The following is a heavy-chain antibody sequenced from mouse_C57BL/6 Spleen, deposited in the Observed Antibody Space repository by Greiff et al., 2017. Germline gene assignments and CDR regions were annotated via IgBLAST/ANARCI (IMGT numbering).Heavy chain of an antibody. J-gene: IGHJ4*01. CDR2: MRSKSNNYAT. V-gene: IGHV10-1*01. D-gene: IGHD1-1*01. CDR1: GFSFNTYA. Sequence: EVHLVESGGGLVQPKGSLKLSCAASGFSFNTYAMNWVRQAPGKGLEWVARMRSKSNNYATYYADSVKDRFTISRDDSESMLYLQMNNLKTEDTAMYYCVRHVLPYAMDYWGQGTSVTVSS. CDR3: VRHVLPYAMDY.